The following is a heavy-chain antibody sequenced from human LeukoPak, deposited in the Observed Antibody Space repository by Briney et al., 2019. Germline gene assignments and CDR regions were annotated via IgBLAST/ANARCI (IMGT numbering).Heavy chain of an antibody. V-gene: IGHV4-59*01. CDR3: ARAAHYSGTSDQYSGGWYYFDF. CDR1: GDSINNLY. J-gene: IGHJ4*02. CDR2: INYSGST. Sequence: PSETLSLTCTVSGDSINNLYWSWIRQPPGKGLEWIGNINYSGSTNSNPSLNSRATISVDMSRKHFFLDLSSVTAADTAVYYCARAAHYSGTSDQYSGGWYYFDFWGQGTLVTVSS. D-gene: IGHD3-10*01.